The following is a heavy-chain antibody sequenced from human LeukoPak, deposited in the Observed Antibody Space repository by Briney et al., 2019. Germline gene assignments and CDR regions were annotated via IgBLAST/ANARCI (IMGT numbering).Heavy chain of an antibody. CDR1: GFTFSSYE. CDR2: ISSRGSTI. D-gene: IGHD3-10*01. J-gene: IGHJ5*02. V-gene: IGHV3-48*03. Sequence: PGGSLRLSCAPSGFTFSSYEMKWVRQAPRKGMEWVSYISSRGSTIYYADSVKGRFTISRDNAKDSLYLQMNSLRAEETAVYYCAFGRNWFDPWGQGTLITVSS. CDR3: AFGRNWFDP.